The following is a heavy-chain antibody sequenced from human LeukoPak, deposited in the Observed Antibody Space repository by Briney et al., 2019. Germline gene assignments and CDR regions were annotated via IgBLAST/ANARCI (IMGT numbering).Heavy chain of an antibody. Sequence: ASVKVSCKASGYTFTAYYMHWVRQAPGQGLEWMGWINPNTGGTNYAQKFQGRVTMTRATSISTAYMELSSLTSDDTAVYYCARDDSFQFDSWGQGTLVTVSS. CDR2: INPNTGGT. D-gene: IGHD5-18*01. V-gene: IGHV1-2*02. CDR1: GYTFTAYY. J-gene: IGHJ4*02. CDR3: ARDDSFQFDS.